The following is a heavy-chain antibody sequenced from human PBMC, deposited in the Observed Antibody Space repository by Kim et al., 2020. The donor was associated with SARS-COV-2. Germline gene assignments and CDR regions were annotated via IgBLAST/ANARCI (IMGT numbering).Heavy chain of an antibody. CDR1: GGTFSSYS. J-gene: IGHJ2*01. D-gene: IGHD5-12*01. CDR2: INPIFGAA. Sequence: SVKVSCKASGGTFSSYSISWVRQAPGQGLEWMGGINPIFGAANYAQKFQGRVTITADASTITAYMELSSLRSEDTAVYYCARVYSGSDYDWYFDRWGGG. V-gene: IGHV1-69*13. CDR3: ARVYSGSDYDWYFDR.